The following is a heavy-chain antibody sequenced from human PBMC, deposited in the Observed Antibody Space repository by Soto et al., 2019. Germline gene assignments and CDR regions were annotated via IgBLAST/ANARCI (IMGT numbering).Heavy chain of an antibody. J-gene: IGHJ4*02. CDR1: GDSVTISDYY. CDR3: AAHDSGGYYAEY. D-gene: IGHD3-22*01. CDR2: IHYSGST. V-gene: IGHV4-39*01. Sequence: QLQLQESGPGLVKPSETLSLTCTVSGDSVTISDYYWGWIRQPPGKGLEWIGSIHYSGSTYYNQSLKSRVTISGDTSKKQFSLKLTSVTAAYAAVYYCAAHDSGGYYAEYWGQGTLVTVSA.